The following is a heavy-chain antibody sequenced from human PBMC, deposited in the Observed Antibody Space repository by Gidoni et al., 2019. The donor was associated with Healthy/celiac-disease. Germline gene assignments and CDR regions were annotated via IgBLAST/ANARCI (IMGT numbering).Heavy chain of an antibody. D-gene: IGHD6-19*01. J-gene: IGHJ4*02. CDR2: ISYDGSNK. V-gene: IGHV3-30*03. CDR3: ARSIPSWSVAGKGQDY. CDR1: GFTFSSYG. Sequence: QVQLVESGGGVVQPGRSLRLSCAASGFTFSSYGMHWVRQAPGKGLEWVAVISYDGSNKYYAESVKGRFTISRDNSKNTLYLQMNSLRAEDTAVYYCARSIPSWSVAGKGQDYWGQGTLVTVSS.